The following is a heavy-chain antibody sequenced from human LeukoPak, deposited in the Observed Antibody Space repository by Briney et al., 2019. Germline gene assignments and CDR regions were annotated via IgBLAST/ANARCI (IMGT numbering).Heavy chain of an antibody. CDR1: GGSISSYY. V-gene: IGHV4-59*01. J-gene: IGHJ4*02. Sequence: SETLSLTCTVSGGSISSYYWSWIRQPPGKGLEWIGYIYYSGSTNYNPSLKSRVTISVDTSKNQFSLKLSSVTAADTAVYYCARGVVVPAALNYYFDYWGQGTLVTVPS. CDR2: IYYSGST. D-gene: IGHD2-2*01. CDR3: ARGVVVPAALNYYFDY.